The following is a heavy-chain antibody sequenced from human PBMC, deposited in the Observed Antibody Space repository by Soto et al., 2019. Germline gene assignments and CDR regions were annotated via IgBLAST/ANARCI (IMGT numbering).Heavy chain of an antibody. J-gene: IGHJ6*02. D-gene: IGHD6-13*01. CDR1: GGSISSGGYY. CDR2: IYYTGNT. V-gene: IGHV4-31*03. CDR3: ARLIAAAGTMPSYYYDMDV. Sequence: SETLSLTCTFSGGSISSGGYYWTWIRQYPGKGLECFGYIYYTGNTYYNPSLKSRLTISVDTSKNQFSLNLSSVTAADTAIYYRARLIAAAGTMPSYYYDMDVWGQGTTVTSP.